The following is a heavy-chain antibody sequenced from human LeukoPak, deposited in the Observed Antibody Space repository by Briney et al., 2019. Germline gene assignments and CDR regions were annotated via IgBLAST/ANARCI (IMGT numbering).Heavy chain of an antibody. CDR1: GFTFSSYA. J-gene: IGHJ4*02. V-gene: IGHV3-23*01. CDR2: ISGSGGST. Sequence: GGSLRLSCAASGFTFSSYAMSWVRQAPGKGLEWVSAISGSGGSTYYADSVKGRFTISRDNSKNTLYLQMNSLRAEDTAVYYCAKDMRVDYYVSSGSYPVDYWGQGTLVTVSS. CDR3: AKDMRVDYYVSSGSYPVDY. D-gene: IGHD3-22*01.